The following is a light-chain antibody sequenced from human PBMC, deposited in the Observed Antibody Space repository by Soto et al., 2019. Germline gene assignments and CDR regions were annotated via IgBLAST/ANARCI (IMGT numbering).Light chain of an antibody. J-gene: IGKJ5*01. V-gene: IGKV3-20*01. CDR2: GAS. CDR1: QSFTSY. CDR3: KQYGYLIN. Sequence: EIVLTVSPATLSLSACDSGSLSCRASQSFTSYLAWYQEKPGKATRLLICGASSRTTGTPDSFSGSGSGTDFTLTISRLEPEDFAVYYCKQYGYLINCGKGQRRAIK.